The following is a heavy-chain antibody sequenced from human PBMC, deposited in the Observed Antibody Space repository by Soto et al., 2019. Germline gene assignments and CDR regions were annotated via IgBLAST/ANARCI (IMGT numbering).Heavy chain of an antibody. D-gene: IGHD6-13*01. V-gene: IGHV4-39*07. J-gene: IGHJ6*02. CDR1: GGSISSSSYY. CDR3: AREGIGAADTGLDV. CDR2: TYYSGST. Sequence: SETLSLTCTVSGGSISSSSYYWGWIRQPPGKGLEWIGSTYYSGSTYYNPSLKSRVTISVDTSKNQFSLRVNSVTAADTAVYYCAREGIGAADTGLDVWGQGXTVTVSS.